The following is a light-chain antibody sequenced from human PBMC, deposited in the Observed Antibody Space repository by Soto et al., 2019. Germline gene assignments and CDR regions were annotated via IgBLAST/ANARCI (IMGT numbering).Light chain of an antibody. J-gene: IGLJ3*02. CDR1: SSNIGSNT. CDR3: AAWEDSLNGWV. CDR2: SNN. V-gene: IGLV1-44*01. Sequence: QSLLTQPPSASGTPGQRVTISCSGSSSNIGSNTVNWYQQLPGTAPKLLIYSNNQRPSGVPDRFSGSKSGTSASLDISGLQSEDEADYYCAAWEDSLNGWVFGGGTKLTVL.